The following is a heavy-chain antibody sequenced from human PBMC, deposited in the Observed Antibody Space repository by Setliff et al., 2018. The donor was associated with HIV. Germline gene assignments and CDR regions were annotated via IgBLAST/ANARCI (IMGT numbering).Heavy chain of an antibody. V-gene: IGHV1-18*01. J-gene: IGHJ4*02. CDR3: ARVRPLGYCSTGACPPDY. D-gene: IGHD2-8*01. CDR1: GYTFTSYG. Sequence: GASVKVSCKASGYTFTSYGISWVRQAPGQGLEWMGWISAYNGNTNYAQKFQGRVTMTTDTSTSTAYMELKSLRADDTAVYYCARVRPLGYCSTGACPPDYWGQGTLVTVSS. CDR2: ISAYNGNT.